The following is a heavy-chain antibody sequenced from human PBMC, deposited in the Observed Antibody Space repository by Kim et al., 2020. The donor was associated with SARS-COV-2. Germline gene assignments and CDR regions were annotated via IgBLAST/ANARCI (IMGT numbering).Heavy chain of an antibody. CDR2: IYHSGST. V-gene: IGHV4-4*02. CDR3: ARTGAGYCSSTSCYYPNFDY. Sequence: SETLSLTCAVSGGSISSSNWWSWVRQPPGKGLEWIGEIYHSGSTNYNPSLKSRVTISVDKSKNQFSLKLSSVTAADTAVYYCARTGAGYCSSTSCYYPNFDYWGQGTLVTVSS. D-gene: IGHD2-2*01. CDR1: GGSISSSNW. J-gene: IGHJ4*02.